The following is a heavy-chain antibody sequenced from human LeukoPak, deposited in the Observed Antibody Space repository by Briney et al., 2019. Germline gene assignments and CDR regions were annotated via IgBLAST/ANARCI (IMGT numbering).Heavy chain of an antibody. CDR3: AKDSSSWYKGGFDY. V-gene: IGHV3-23*01. J-gene: IGHJ4*02. Sequence: GGSLRLSCAASGFTFSNYAMSWVRQAPGKGLEWVSLISDSAGSTYYADSVKGRCTISRDNSKNTLYLQMNSLRAEDTAVYYCAKDSSSWYKGGFDYWGQGTLVTVSS. D-gene: IGHD6-13*01. CDR2: ISDSAGST. CDR1: GFTFSNYA.